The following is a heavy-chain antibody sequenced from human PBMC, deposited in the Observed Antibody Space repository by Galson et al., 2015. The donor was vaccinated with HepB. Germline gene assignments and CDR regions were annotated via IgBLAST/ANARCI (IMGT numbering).Heavy chain of an antibody. CDR2: IYYSGTA. CDR3: ASGAYSSGFDS. Sequence: ETLSLTCSVSGDSISSPNFYWGWIRQPPGKGLEWIVSIYYSGTAYYNPSLKSRVSISVDKSKNHFSLELTSVTAADTAVYYCASGAYSSGFDSWGQGIPVTVSS. J-gene: IGHJ4*02. CDR1: GDSISSPNFY. V-gene: IGHV4-39*07. D-gene: IGHD3-22*01.